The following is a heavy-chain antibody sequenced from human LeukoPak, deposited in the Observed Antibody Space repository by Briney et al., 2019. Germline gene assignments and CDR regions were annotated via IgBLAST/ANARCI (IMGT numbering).Heavy chain of an antibody. V-gene: IGHV1-46*01. D-gene: IGHD1-26*01. CDR1: GYTFTSYY. J-gene: IGHJ6*02. Sequence: ASVKVSCKASGYTFTSYYMHWVRQAPGQGLEWMGIINPSGGSTSYAQKFQGRVTMTRDNAKNTLYLQMNSLRVEDTAVYYCARVRSGSSAGNYGMDVWGQGTTVTVSS. CDR2: INPSGGST. CDR3: ARVRSGSSAGNYGMDV.